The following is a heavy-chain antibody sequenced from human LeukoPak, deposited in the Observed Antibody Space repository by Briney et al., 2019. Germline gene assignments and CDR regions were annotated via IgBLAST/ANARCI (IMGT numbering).Heavy chain of an antibody. CDR3: AKDGWLRLGSALGY. Sequence: GGSLRLSCAASGFTFSSYAMHWVRQAPGKGLEWVAVISYDGSNKYYADSVKGRFTISRDNSKNTLYLQMNSLRAEDTAVYYCAKDGWLRLGSALGYWGQGTLVTVSS. J-gene: IGHJ4*02. CDR2: ISYDGSNK. D-gene: IGHD5-12*01. V-gene: IGHV3-30*04. CDR1: GFTFSSYA.